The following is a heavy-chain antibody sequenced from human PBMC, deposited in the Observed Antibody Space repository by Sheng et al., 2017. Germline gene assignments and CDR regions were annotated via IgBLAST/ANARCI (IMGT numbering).Heavy chain of an antibody. D-gene: IGHD3-22*01. Sequence: QVQLQESGPGLVKPSETLSLTCTVSGGSISSHYWSWIRQPPGKGLEWIGYIYYSGSTNYNPSLKSRVTISVDTSKNQFSLKLSSVTAADTAVYYCARGEYYDDAFDSLGPRDNGSPS. J-gene: IGHJ3*01. CDR3: ARGEYYDDAFDS. V-gene: IGHV4-59*11. CDR2: IYYSGST. CDR1: GGSISSHY.